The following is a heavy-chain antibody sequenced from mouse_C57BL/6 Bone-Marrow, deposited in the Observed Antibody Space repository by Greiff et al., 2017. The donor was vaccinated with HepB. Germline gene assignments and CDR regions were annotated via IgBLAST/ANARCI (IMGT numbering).Heavy chain of an antibody. V-gene: IGHV5-4*01. D-gene: IGHD3-2*02. CDR1: GFTFSSYA. CDR2: ISDGGSYT. Sequence: EVQRVESGGGLVKPGGSLKLSCAASGFTFSSYAMSWVRQTPEKRLAWVATISDGGSYTYYPDNVKGRFTISRDNAKNNLYLQMSHLKSEDTAMYYCAREPAQALYYYAMDYWGQGTSVTVSS. J-gene: IGHJ4*01. CDR3: AREPAQALYYYAMDY.